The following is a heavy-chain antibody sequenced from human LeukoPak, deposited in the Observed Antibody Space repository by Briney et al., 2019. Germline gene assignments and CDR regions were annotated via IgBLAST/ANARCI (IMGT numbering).Heavy chain of an antibody. CDR1: GFTARSKY. Sequence: GGSLRLSCTASGFTARSKYMSWVRQAPGKGLEWVSFIRGDATTAYADSVQGRFTISRDDSKNTLYLQMDSLRVEDTAVYYCARRRGGYGEGEFDYWGQGTLVTVSS. CDR2: IRGDATT. V-gene: IGHV3-66*04. CDR3: ARRRGGYGEGEFDY. D-gene: IGHD4-17*01. J-gene: IGHJ4*02.